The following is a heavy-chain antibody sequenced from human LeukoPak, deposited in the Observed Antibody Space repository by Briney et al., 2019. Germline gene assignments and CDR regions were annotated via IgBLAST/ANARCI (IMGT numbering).Heavy chain of an antibody. CDR3: TRDSALGYCSSTSCYLIDY. D-gene: IGHD2-2*01. CDR2: ISAYNGNT. Sequence: APVKVSCKASGYTFTSYGMSWVRQAPGQGLEWMGWISAYNGNTNYAQKLQGRVTMTTDTSTSTAYMELRSLRSDGTAVYYCTRDSALGYCSSTSCYLIDYWGQGTLVTVSS. J-gene: IGHJ4*02. CDR1: GYTFTSYG. V-gene: IGHV1-18*01.